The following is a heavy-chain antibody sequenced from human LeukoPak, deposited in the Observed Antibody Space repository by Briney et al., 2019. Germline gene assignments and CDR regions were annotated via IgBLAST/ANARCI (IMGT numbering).Heavy chain of an antibody. CDR2: INPAGGST. CDR1: GYTFTTYY. J-gene: IGHJ4*02. V-gene: IGHV1-46*01. D-gene: IGHD1-26*01. Sequence: GASVKVSCKASGYTFTTYYIHWVRLAPGQGLEWMAIINPAGGSTTYAQKFQGRDTMTTDTSTSTIYMELSSLRSEDTAVYYCAREGGGATAPRYWGQGTLVTVSS. CDR3: AREGGGATAPRY.